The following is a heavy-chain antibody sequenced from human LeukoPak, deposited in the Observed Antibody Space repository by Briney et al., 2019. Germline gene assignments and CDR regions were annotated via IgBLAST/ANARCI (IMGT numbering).Heavy chain of an antibody. CDR3: ARVSRGHSVRGVISDWFDP. V-gene: IGHV1-2*02. CDR1: GYTFTGYY. Sequence: ASVKVSCKASGYTFTGYYMHWVRQAPGQGLEWMGWINPNSGGTNYAQKFQGRITMTRDTSISTAYMELSSLRSDDTAVYYCARVSRGHSVRGVISDWFDPWGQGTLVTVSS. CDR2: INPNSGGT. D-gene: IGHD3-10*01. J-gene: IGHJ5*02.